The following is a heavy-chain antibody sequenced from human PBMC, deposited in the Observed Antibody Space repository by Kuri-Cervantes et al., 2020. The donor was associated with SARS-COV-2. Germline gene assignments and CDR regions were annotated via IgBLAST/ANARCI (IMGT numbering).Heavy chain of an antibody. V-gene: IGHV6-1*01. CDR3: ARGTNWPPDGWFDP. Sequence: SQTLSLSCAMPGDSVSGKIASWNWIRQSPSRGLEWLGRTYYRSKCYDDYAVSVKSRISINTDTSKNQFSLHLNSVTPEATAVYYCARGTNWPPDGWFDPWGQGTLVTVSS. J-gene: IGHJ5*02. CDR1: GDSVSGKIAS. D-gene: IGHD7-27*01. CDR2: TYYRSKCYD.